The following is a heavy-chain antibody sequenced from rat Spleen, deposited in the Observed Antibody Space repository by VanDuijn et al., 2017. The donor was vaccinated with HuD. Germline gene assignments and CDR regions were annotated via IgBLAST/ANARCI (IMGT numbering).Heavy chain of an antibody. Sequence: EVQLQESGPGLVKPSQSLSLTCSVTGYSITSSYRWNWIRKFPGNKLEWMGYINSAGSTDYNPSLKSRISITIDTSKNQFFLQLNSVTTEDTATYYCARGAGYVMDAWGQGASVTVSS. CDR1: GYSITSSYR. V-gene: IGHV3-3*01. CDR3: ARGAGYVMDA. D-gene: IGHD1-4*01. J-gene: IGHJ4*01. CDR2: INSAGST.